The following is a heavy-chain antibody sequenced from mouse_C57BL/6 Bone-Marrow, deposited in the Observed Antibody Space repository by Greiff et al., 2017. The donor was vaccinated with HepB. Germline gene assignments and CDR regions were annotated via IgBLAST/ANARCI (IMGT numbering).Heavy chain of an antibody. CDR1: GFTFSSYA. V-gene: IGHV5-4*03. J-gene: IGHJ2*01. Sequence: EVKLQESGGGLVKPGGSLKLSCAASGFTFSSYAMSWVRQTPEKRLEWVATISDGGSYTYYPDNVKGRFTISRDNAKNNLYLQMSHLKSEDTAMYYCARVDYYGSGGNYWGQGTTLTVSS. CDR3: ARVDYYGSGGNY. D-gene: IGHD1-1*01. CDR2: ISDGGSYT.